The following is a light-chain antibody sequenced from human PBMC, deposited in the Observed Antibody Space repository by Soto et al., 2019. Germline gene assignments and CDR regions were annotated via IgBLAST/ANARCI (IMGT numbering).Light chain of an antibody. CDR3: QQRSNWPPH. V-gene: IGKV3-11*01. J-gene: IGKJ3*01. Sequence: EIVLTQSPATLSLSPGERATLSCRASQSVSSYLVWYQQKPGQAPRLLIYDASTRATGIPTRFSGSGSVTDFTLTISSLEPEDFAVYYCQQRSNWPPHFGPGTKVDIK. CDR1: QSVSSY. CDR2: DAS.